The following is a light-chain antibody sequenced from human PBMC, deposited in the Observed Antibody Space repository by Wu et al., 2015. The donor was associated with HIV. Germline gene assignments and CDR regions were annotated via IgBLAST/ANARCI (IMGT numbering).Light chain of an antibody. CDR2: KAS. J-gene: IGKJ2*03. V-gene: IGKV1-5*03. CDR1: QSISDW. Sequence: DTLMTQSPSTLSASVGDRVTITCRASQSISDWLAWYQQKPGKAPKLLIYKASNLEYGVPSRFSGSGSGAEFTLTISSLQPEDFATYYCQQYNSFSPYSFGQGTKLEIK. CDR3: QQYNSFSPYS.